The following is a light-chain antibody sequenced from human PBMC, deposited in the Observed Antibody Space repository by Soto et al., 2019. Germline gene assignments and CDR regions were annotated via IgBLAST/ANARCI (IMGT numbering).Light chain of an antibody. CDR2: DTS. CDR3: QQYNNWPPIT. Sequence: IVMTQSPATLSVSPGEGGTLSCRAGQSVNNKLAWYQQKPGQAPRLLIYDTSIRAPGIPARFSGGGSGTEFTLTISSLQSEDFAVYYCQQYNNWPPITFGQGTRLEIK. V-gene: IGKV3D-15*01. CDR1: QSVNNK. J-gene: IGKJ5*01.